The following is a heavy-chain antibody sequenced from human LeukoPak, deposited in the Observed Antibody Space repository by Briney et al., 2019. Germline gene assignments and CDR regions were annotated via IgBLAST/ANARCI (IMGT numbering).Heavy chain of an antibody. D-gene: IGHD6-13*01. V-gene: IGHV1-2*02. J-gene: IGHJ4*02. CDR1: GYTFTGYY. Sequence: ASVKVSCKASGYTFTGYYMHWVRQAPGQGLEWMGWINPNSGGTNYAQKFQGRVTMTRDTSISTAYMELSRLRSDDTAVYYCARGYSSSWYLGSYWGQGTLVTVSS. CDR3: ARGYSSSWYLGSY. CDR2: INPNSGGT.